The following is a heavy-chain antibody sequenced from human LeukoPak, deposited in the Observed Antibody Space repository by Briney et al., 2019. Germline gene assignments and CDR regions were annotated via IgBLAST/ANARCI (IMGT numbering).Heavy chain of an antibody. CDR3: SRLNYPFDR. CDR2: ITSQTTNWTP. Sequence: PGGSLRLSCAASGFTFTKAWMSWVRQAPGKGLEWVGRITSQTTNWTPDYAAPVKGRFTISRNDSENMLYLHMNSLKIEDTAVYYCSRLNYPFDRWGQGTLVTVSS. V-gene: IGHV3-15*01. J-gene: IGHJ4*02. D-gene: IGHD1-7*01. CDR1: GFTFTKAW.